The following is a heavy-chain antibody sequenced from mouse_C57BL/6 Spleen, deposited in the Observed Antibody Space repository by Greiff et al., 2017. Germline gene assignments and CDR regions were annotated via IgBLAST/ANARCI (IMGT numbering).Heavy chain of an antibody. CDR2: IHPNSGST. V-gene: IGHV1-64*01. J-gene: IGHJ4*01. CDR3: ARAIYCDYDGYAMDY. CDR1: GYTFTSYW. Sequence: QVQLQQPGAELVKPGASVKLSCKASGYTFTSYWMHWVKQRPGQGLEWIGMIHPNSGSTNYNEKFKSKATLTVDKSSSTAYMQLSSLTSEDSSVYYCARAIYCDYDGYAMDYWGQGTSVTVSS. D-gene: IGHD2-4*01.